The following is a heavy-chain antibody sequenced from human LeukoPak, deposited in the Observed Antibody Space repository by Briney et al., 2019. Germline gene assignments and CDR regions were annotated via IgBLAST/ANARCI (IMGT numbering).Heavy chain of an antibody. Sequence: GRSLRLSCAASGFTFDDYAMHWVRQAPGKGLEWVSGIGWNSGDIAYADSVKGRFTISRNNAKNPLYPQMNSLRVEDTALYYCAKGSGSYYNLAFDCWGQGTLVTVSS. CDR1: GFTFDDYA. J-gene: IGHJ4*02. CDR3: AKGSGSYYNLAFDC. V-gene: IGHV3-9*01. CDR2: IGWNSGDI. D-gene: IGHD3-10*01.